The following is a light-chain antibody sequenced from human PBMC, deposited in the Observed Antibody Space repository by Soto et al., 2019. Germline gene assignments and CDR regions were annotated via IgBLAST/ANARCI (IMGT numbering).Light chain of an antibody. J-gene: IGKJ4*01. CDR3: QHNDTLPPT. CDR2: DAS. Sequence: DIQMTQSPSSLSASVGDRVTITCQASQDISNNLNWFQQKPGKAPNLLIFDASKLETGVPSLFTGSGSGTHFSFTITSLQPEDIATYYCQHNDTLPPTFGGGTKVEIK. CDR1: QDISNN. V-gene: IGKV1-33*01.